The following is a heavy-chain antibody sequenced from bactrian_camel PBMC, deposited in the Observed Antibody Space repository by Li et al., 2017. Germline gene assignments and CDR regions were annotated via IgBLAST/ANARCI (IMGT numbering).Heavy chain of an antibody. CDR2: ISSDGTLR. CDR3: GRGYATWDI. CDR1: VLGIGTHD. Sequence: HVQLVESGGGLVQPGGSLRLSCAASVLGIGTHDMAWVRQAEGEGLEWVSSISSDGTLRNYVDSVKGRFTISRDDADNTVYLQMNSLKSEDTALYYCGRGYATWDIWGQGTQVTVS. D-gene: IGHD3*01. J-gene: IGHJ4*01. V-gene: IGHV3S5*01.